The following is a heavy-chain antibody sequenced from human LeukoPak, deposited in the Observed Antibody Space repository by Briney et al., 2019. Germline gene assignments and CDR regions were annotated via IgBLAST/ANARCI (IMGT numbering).Heavy chain of an antibody. CDR2: ISGSGSTI. D-gene: IGHD6-13*01. CDR3: ARDPWIAAAGSFSAFDI. CDR1: GFTFSSYA. J-gene: IGHJ3*02. V-gene: IGHV3-48*04. Sequence: PGGSLRLSCAASGFTFSSYAMSWVRQAPGKGLEWVSAISGSGSTIYYADSVKGRFTISRDNAKNSLYLQMNSLRAEDTAVYYCARDPWIAAAGSFSAFDIWGQGTMVTVSS.